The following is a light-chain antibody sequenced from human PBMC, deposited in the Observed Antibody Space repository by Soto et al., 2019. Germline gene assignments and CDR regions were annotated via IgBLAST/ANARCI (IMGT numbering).Light chain of an antibody. J-gene: IGLJ1*01. CDR2: EDA. CDR3: CSYAGGRTYV. V-gene: IGLV2-23*01. CDR1: SSDVGSNNL. Sequence: QSALTQPASVSGSPGQSITISCTGTSSDVGSNNLVSWYQYHPGKAPKLIIYEDAKRPSGVSNRFSGSKSGYTASLTISGLQAEDEADFYCCSYAGGRTYVFGTGTKVTVL.